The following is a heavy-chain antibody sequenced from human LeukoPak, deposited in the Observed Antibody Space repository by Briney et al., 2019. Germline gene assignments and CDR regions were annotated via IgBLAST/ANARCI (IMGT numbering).Heavy chain of an antibody. Sequence: PGGSLRLSCAASGFTFSTYTMYWVRHPPGKRLEWVSIIGSSGGGIHYADSVKGRFTISRDNAKKSLYLQMNTLRVEDTAVYYCARSPDGFDYWGQGTLVTVSS. D-gene: IGHD1-14*01. CDR1: GFTFSTYT. CDR3: ARSPDGFDY. J-gene: IGHJ4*02. V-gene: IGHV3-21*04. CDR2: IGSSGGGI.